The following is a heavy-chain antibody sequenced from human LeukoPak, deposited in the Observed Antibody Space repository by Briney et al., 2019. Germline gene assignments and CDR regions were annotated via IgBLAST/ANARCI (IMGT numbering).Heavy chain of an antibody. CDR3: ARHIGLTTRYFDS. D-gene: IGHD4/OR15-4a*01. CDR2: IYPGDSDT. V-gene: IGHV5-51*01. Sequence: GESLKISCKGSGYSFTSYWIGWVRQMPGKGLEWMGMIYPGDSDTRYSPSFQGHVTISADTSITTAHLQWSGLKASDTAMYYCARHIGLTTRYFDSWGQGTLVTVSS. CDR1: GYSFTSYW. J-gene: IGHJ4*02.